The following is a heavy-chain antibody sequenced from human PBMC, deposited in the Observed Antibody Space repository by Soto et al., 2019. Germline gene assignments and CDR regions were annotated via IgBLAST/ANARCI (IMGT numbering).Heavy chain of an antibody. CDR1: GSTLNSNW. D-gene: IGHD1-26*01. J-gene: IGHJ3*02. Sequence: EVQLVESGGCLVQPGGSLRLSCAASGSTLNSNWMHWVRHAPGKGLVWDSRIHGDGSNPTYVVSVTGRFTIARDNAKNTLYLQMNSLRVDDTAVYYCARGSGSPMLGAFDIWGQGTMVTVSS. CDR3: ARGSGSPMLGAFDI. V-gene: IGHV3-74*01. CDR2: IHGDGSNP.